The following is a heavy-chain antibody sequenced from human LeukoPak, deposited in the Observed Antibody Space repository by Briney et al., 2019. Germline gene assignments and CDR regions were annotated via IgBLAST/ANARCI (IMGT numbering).Heavy chain of an antibody. V-gene: IGHV3-7*01. Sequence: GGSLRLSCAASGFTFSSYEMNWVRQAPGKGLEWVANIKQDGSEKYYVDSVKGRFTISRDNAKNSLYLQMNSLRAEDTAVYYCARGVDLMAFFDYWGQGTLVTVSS. CDR2: IKQDGSEK. J-gene: IGHJ4*02. D-gene: IGHD5-12*01. CDR3: ARGVDLMAFFDY. CDR1: GFTFSSYE.